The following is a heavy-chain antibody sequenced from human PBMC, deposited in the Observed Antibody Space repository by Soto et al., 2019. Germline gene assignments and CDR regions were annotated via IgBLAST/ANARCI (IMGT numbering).Heavy chain of an antibody. V-gene: IGHV1-3*05. CDR3: ARAVAVPADFDY. J-gene: IGHJ4*02. D-gene: IGHD6-19*01. CDR1: GYTFTGYA. Sequence: QVQLVQSGAEEKKPGASVKVSCKASGYTFTGYAMHWVRQASGQRLEWMGWINAGNGNTKYSQKFQGRVTITRDTSASAAYMDLSSLSSEDTAVYYCARAVAVPADFDYWGQGTLVTVSS. CDR2: INAGNGNT.